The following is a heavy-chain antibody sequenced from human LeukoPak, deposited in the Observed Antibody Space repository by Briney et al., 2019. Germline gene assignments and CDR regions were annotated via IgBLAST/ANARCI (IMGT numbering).Heavy chain of an antibody. J-gene: IGHJ6*03. CDR3: ARAVGGYYYYYYMDV. V-gene: IGHV4-4*02. CDR2: INHSGST. D-gene: IGHD4-23*01. CDR1: GGSISSNW. Sequence: PSGTLSLTCAVSGGSISSNWWSWVRQPPGKGLEWIGEINHSGSTNYNPSLKSRVTISVDTSKNQFSLKLSSVTAADTAVYYCARAVGGYYYYYYMDVWGKGTTVTVSS.